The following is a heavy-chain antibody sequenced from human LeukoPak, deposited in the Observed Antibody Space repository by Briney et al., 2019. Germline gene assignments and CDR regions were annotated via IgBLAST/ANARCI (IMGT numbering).Heavy chain of an antibody. CDR2: IYYSGST. CDR3: ATTYYGGKSYWYFDL. Sequence: SETLSLTCTVSGGSISSSSYYWGWIRQPPGKGLEWIGSIYYSGSTNYNPSLKSRVTMSIDTSKNQFSLKLSSVTAADTAVYYCATTYYGGKSYWYFDLWGRGTLVTVSS. V-gene: IGHV4-39*01. D-gene: IGHD4-23*01. CDR1: GGSISSSSYY. J-gene: IGHJ2*01.